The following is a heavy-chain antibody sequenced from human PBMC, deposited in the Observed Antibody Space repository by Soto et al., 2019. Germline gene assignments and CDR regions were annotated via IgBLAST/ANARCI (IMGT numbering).Heavy chain of an antibody. J-gene: IGHJ6*01. Sequence: QVQLEQSAPEVKKPGASVKVSCKASGYTFTTYGISWVRQAPGQGLEWLGWINTHNGNTNYAQNLQGRVIMTADTSTSTAYMELRSLRSDDTAIYYCTREGSGPYYYYGMD. CDR1: GYTFTTYG. V-gene: IGHV1-18*01. CDR3: TREGSGPYYYYGMD. D-gene: IGHD3-10*01. CDR2: INTHNGNT.